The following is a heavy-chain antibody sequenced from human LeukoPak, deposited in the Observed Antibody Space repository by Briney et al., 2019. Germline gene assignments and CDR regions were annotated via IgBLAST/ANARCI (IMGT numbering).Heavy chain of an antibody. Sequence: SDTLSLTCTVSGASISSYYWSWIRQPPGKGLEFIGYVYYSGGTNYNPSLKSRVTISADTSKNQFSLKLSSVTAADTAVYYCASGSMVRGVSNWYCDRWGRGTLVTVSS. D-gene: IGHD3-10*01. CDR1: GASISSYY. V-gene: IGHV4-59*07. CDR2: VYYSGGT. J-gene: IGHJ2*01. CDR3: ASGSMVRGVSNWYCDR.